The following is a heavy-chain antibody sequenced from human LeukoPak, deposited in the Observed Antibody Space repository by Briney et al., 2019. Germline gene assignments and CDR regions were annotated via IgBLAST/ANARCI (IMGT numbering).Heavy chain of an antibody. J-gene: IGHJ4*02. CDR2: ISWNSGTI. V-gene: IGHV3-9*01. D-gene: IGHD2-2*01. CDR1: GFTFDDHA. CDR3: VSFYETY. Sequence: PGRSLRLSCAASGFTFDDHAMHWVRQAPGKGLEWVSGISWNSGTIGYADSVKGRFTISKDNAKNTVYLQMNNLRAEDTAVYYCVSFYETYWGRGTLVTVSS.